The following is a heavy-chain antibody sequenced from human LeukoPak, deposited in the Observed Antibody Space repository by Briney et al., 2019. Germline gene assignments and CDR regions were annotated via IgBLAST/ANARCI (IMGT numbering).Heavy chain of an antibody. D-gene: IGHD4-17*01. CDR2: INPNSGGT. CDR1: GYTFPDYY. J-gene: IGHJ4*02. Sequence: GASVKVSCQASGYTFPDYYMHWVRQAPGQGLEWMGWINPNSGGTNYAQKFQGRVTMTRDTSISTAYMELSRLRSDDTAVYYCARGYPLDYGDPWAFDYWGQGTLVTVSS. V-gene: IGHV1-2*02. CDR3: ARGYPLDYGDPWAFDY.